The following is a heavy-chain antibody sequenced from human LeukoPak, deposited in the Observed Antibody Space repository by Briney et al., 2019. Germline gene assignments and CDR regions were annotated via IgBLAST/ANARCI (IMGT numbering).Heavy chain of an antibody. CDR3: ARWASGAAAAPYYYYYMDV. CDR1: GGTFSSYA. Sequence: GASVKVSCKASGGTFSSYAISWVRQAPGQELECMGGIIPIFGTANYAQKCQGRVTITTDESTSTAYMELSSLRSEDTAVYYCARWASGAAAAPYYYYYMDVWGKGTTVTVSS. J-gene: IGHJ6*03. D-gene: IGHD6-13*01. CDR2: IIPIFGTA. V-gene: IGHV1-69*05.